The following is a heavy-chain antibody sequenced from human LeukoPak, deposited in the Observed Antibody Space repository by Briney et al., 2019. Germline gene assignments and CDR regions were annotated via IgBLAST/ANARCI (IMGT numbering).Heavy chain of an antibody. J-gene: IGHJ6*04. Sequence: PGGSLRLSCAASGFTFSSYGMHWVRQAPGKGLEWVAVISYDGSNKYYADSVKGRFTISRDNSKNTLYPQMNSLRAEDTAVYYCAKDPRTKYCSSTSCYGRGNYYYGMDVWGKGTTVTVSS. D-gene: IGHD2-2*01. CDR3: AKDPRTKYCSSTSCYGRGNYYYGMDV. V-gene: IGHV3-30*18. CDR2: ISYDGSNK. CDR1: GFTFSSYG.